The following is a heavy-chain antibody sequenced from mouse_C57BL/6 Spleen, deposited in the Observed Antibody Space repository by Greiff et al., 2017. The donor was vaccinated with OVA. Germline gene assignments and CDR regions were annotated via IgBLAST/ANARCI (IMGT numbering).Heavy chain of an antibody. J-gene: IGHJ4*01. CDR3: ARTTTVVARGAMDY. Sequence: QVQLQQSGPELVKPGASVKISCKASGYAFSSSWMNWVKQRPGKGLEWIGRIYPGDGDTNYNGKFKGKATLTADKSSSTAYMQLSSLTSEDSAVYFCARTTTVVARGAMDYWGQGTSVTVSS. V-gene: IGHV1-82*01. CDR1: GYAFSSSW. D-gene: IGHD1-1*01. CDR2: IYPGDGDT.